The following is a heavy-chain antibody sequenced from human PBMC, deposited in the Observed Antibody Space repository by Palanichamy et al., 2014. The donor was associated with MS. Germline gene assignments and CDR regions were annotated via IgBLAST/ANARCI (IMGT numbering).Heavy chain of an antibody. V-gene: IGHV4-4*07. Sequence: QVQLQESGPGLVNPSETLSLTCSVSGASISNKYWSWIRQPAGKGLEWIGRISASFSASASTNYNPSLKSRVTMSIDTSKNQFSLKLDSVTAADTAVFYCARDDTTSLDYWDQGTLVTVSS. CDR3: ARDDTTSLDY. D-gene: IGHD4-17*01. CDR1: GASISNKY. CDR2: ISASFSASAST. J-gene: IGHJ4*02.